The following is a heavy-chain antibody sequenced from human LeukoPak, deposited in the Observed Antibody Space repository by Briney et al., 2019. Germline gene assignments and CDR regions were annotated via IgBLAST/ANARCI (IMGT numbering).Heavy chain of an antibody. CDR1: GFTFSSYA. Sequence: GGSLRLSCAASGFTFSSYAMSWVRQAPGKGLEWVSAISGSGGRTYYADSVKGRFTISRDNSKNTLYLQMKSLRAEDTAVYYCAKGERHYYDSSGYYSYYFDYWGQGTLVTVSS. CDR2: ISGSGGRT. D-gene: IGHD3-22*01. CDR3: AKGERHYYDSSGYYSYYFDY. V-gene: IGHV3-23*01. J-gene: IGHJ4*02.